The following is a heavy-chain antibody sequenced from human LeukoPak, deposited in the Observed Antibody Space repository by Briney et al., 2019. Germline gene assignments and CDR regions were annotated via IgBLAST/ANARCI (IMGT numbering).Heavy chain of an antibody. CDR2: IYYSGST. CDR3: ARVPSYYSSGWSDYYYYMDV. J-gene: IGHJ6*03. Sequence: SETLSLTCTVSGGSISSYYWSWIRQPPGKGLEWIGYIYYSGSTNYNPSLKSRVTISVDTPKNQFSLKLSSVTAADTAVYYCARVPSYYSSGWSDYYYYMDVWGKGTTVTVSS. D-gene: IGHD6-19*01. V-gene: IGHV4-59*01. CDR1: GGSISSYY.